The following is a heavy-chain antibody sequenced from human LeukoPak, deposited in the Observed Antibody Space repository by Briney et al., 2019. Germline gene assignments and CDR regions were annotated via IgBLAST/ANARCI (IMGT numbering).Heavy chain of an antibody. CDR1: GFTFSSYA. J-gene: IGHJ3*02. D-gene: IGHD3-3*01. V-gene: IGHV3-64*01. CDR3: AKVLITIFGVVIMDHAFDI. CDR2: ISSNGGST. Sequence: GGSLRLSCTASGFTFSSYAMSWVRQASGKGLEYVSAISSNGGSTYYANSVKGRFTISRDNSKNTLYLQMNSLRAEDTAVYYCAKVLITIFGVVIMDHAFDIWGQGTMVTVSS.